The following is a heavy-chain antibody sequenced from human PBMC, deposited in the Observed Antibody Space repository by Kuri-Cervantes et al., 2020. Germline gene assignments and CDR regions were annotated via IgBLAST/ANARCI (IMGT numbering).Heavy chain of an antibody. CDR1: GGSISSGGYY. D-gene: IGHD3-22*01. V-gene: IGHV4-31*03. Sequence: SETLSLTCTVSGGSISSGGYYWSWIRQHPGKGLEWIGYIYYSGSTYYNPSLKSRVTTSVDTSKNQFSLKLSSVTAADTAVYYCAKGSTYYYDSSGYLGYWGQGTLVTVSS. CDR3: AKGSTYYYDSSGYLGY. CDR2: IYYSGST. J-gene: IGHJ4*02.